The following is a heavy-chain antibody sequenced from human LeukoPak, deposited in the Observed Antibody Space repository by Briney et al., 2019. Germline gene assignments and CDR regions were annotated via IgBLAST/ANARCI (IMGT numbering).Heavy chain of an antibody. CDR2: ISSSSSYI. J-gene: IGHJ4*02. CDR3: ARVRSSRDY. Sequence: GGSLRLSCAASGFTFSSYSMNWVRQAPGKGLEWVSSISSSSSYIYYADSVKGRCTISRDNAKNSLYLQMNSLRAEDTAVSYCARVRSSRDYWGQGTLLTVSS. D-gene: IGHD6-13*01. CDR1: GFTFSSYS. V-gene: IGHV3-21*01.